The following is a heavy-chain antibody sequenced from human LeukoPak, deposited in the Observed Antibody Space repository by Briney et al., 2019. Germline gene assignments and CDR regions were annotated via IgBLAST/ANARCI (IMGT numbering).Heavy chain of an antibody. CDR2: IYYSGST. D-gene: IGHD6-19*01. Sequence: SETLSLTCTVSNGSISSYYWSWIRQPPGKGLEWIGYIYYSGSTNYNPSLKSRVTISVDTSKNQFSLKLSSVTAADTAVYYCARDVGAVAGGGNDAFDIWGQGTMVTVSS. J-gene: IGHJ3*02. V-gene: IGHV4-59*01. CDR3: ARDVGAVAGGGNDAFDI. CDR1: NGSISSYY.